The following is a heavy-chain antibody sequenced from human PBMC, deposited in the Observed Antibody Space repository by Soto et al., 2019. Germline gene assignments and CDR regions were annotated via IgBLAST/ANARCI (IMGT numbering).Heavy chain of an antibody. CDR2: ITTSGSTV. J-gene: IGHJ4*02. CDR1: GFTFSGFN. D-gene: IGHD5-18*01. CDR3: VRAATGSAYGYGY. Sequence: GGSLRLSCAASGFTFSGFNMNWVRQAPGKGLEWVSYITTSGSTVYYADSVEGRFTISRDNGKNSLFLQMNSLRDDDTAVYYCVRAATGSAYGYGYWGQGTLVTVSS. V-gene: IGHV3-48*02.